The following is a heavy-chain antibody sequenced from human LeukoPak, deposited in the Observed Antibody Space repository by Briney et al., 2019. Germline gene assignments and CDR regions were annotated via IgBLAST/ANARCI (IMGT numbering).Heavy chain of an antibody. CDR2: ISYSGST. J-gene: IGHJ5*02. V-gene: IGHV4-59*01. Sequence: SETLSLTCTVSDASISSYYWSWIRQPPGKGLEWIGYISYSGSTNYNPSLKSRVTISVDTSKNQFSLKLSSVTAADTAVYYCARGGYYGSGNDFRFDPWGQGTLVTVSS. CDR1: DASISSYY. CDR3: ARGGYYGSGNDFRFDP. D-gene: IGHD3-10*01.